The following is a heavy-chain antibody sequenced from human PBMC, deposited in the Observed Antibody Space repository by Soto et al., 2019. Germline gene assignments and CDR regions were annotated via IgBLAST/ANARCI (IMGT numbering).Heavy chain of an antibody. Sequence: ASVKVSCKASGYTFTSYAMHWVRQAPGQRLEWMGWINAGNGNTKYSQKFQGRVAITRDTSASTAYMELSSLRSEDTAVYYCAREDYDFWSGYPYWGQGTLVTVS. D-gene: IGHD3-3*01. CDR1: GYTFTSYA. J-gene: IGHJ4*02. V-gene: IGHV1-3*01. CDR2: INAGNGNT. CDR3: AREDYDFWSGYPY.